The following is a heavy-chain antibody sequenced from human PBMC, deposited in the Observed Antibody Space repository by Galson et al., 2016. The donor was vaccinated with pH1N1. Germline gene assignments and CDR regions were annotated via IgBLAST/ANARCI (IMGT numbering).Heavy chain of an antibody. J-gene: IGHJ5*02. V-gene: IGHV5-51*01. D-gene: IGHD4-17*01. Sequence: QSGAEVKKPGESLKISCKGSGYSFTNYWIGWVRQMSGKGLEWMGIIYPGDSDTRYSPSFQGQVTTSAHKSSGTAFLQWSSLRASDTAMYYCARPTGHGDSLSGVDTWGQGTLVTVSS. CDR3: ARPTGHGDSLSGVDT. CDR1: GYSFTNYW. CDR2: IYPGDSDT.